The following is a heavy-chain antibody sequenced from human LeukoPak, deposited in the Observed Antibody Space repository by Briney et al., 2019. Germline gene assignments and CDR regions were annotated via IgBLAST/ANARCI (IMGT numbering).Heavy chain of an antibody. J-gene: IGHJ6*02. CDR1: GYTFTSYD. Sequence: GASVKVSCKASGYTFTSYDINWVRQATGQGLEWMGWMNPNSGNTGYAQKFQGRVTMTRNTSISTAYMELSSLRSEDTAVYYCARYRGSSWYVANYGMDVWGQGTTVTVSS. CDR2: MNPNSGNT. V-gene: IGHV1-8*01. CDR3: ARYRGSSWYVANYGMDV. D-gene: IGHD6-13*01.